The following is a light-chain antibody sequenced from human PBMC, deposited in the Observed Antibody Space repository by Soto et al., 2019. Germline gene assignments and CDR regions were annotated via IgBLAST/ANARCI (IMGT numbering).Light chain of an antibody. CDR1: QSVSSSY. J-gene: IGKJ4*01. Sequence: EIVLTQSPGTLSLSPGERATLSCRASQSVSSSYLAWYQQKPGQAPRLLINGASSTTTGIPDRFSRSGSGTDFTLTISRLEPEDFAVYYCQQYGSSPALTFGGGTKVEIK. CDR3: QQYGSSPALT. V-gene: IGKV3-20*01. CDR2: GAS.